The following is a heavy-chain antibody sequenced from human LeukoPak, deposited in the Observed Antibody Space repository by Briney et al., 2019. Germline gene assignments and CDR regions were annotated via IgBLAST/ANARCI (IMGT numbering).Heavy chain of an antibody. J-gene: IGHJ3*02. CDR3: AHIGQGYVSFDI. CDR2: IYWDAHK. CDR1: GFSLSTRGVG. Sequence: EAGPTLLNPTHTLTLTVTFSGFSLSTRGVGVCWIRHPPVKALDSLALIYWDAHKHYSPSMKTRLTIPKEPYKNQVVLTMTTMDPVDTATYYCAHIGQGYVSFDIWGQGTMVTVSS. V-gene: IGHV2-5*02. D-gene: IGHD3/OR15-3a*01.